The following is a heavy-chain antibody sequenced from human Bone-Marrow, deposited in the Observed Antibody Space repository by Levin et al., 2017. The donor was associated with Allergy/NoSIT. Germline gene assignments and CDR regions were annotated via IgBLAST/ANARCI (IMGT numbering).Heavy chain of an antibody. V-gene: IGHV4-61*01. CDR1: GGSVSSGNYY. D-gene: IGHD2-2*01. J-gene: IGHJ5*02. CDR3: ARQHCSSTRCSTGWGGWFDP. Sequence: SETLSLTCSVSGGSVSSGNYYWTWIRQPPGKGLEWIGYIHRSGLTAYHPALESRVTISVDTSKNQFSLKMTSVTATDTAVYYCARQHCSSTRCSTGWGGWFDPWGQGILVTVSS. CDR2: IHRSGLT.